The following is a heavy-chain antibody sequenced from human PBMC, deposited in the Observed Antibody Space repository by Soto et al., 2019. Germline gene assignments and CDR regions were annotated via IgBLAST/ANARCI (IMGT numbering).Heavy chain of an antibody. CDR1: GFTFSNYG. V-gene: IGHV3-30*03. D-gene: IGHD4-17*01. CDR3: ARSGTTVTTFWYFDL. Sequence: QVQLVESGGGVVQPGKFLRLACVASGFTFSNYGMHWVRQAPGEGLEWVAVISYDEDNIYYADSVKGRFTISRDNSKNTLYLQMNSLRPEDTAVYFCARSGTTVTTFWYFDLWGRGTLVTVSS. CDR2: ISYDEDNI. J-gene: IGHJ2*01.